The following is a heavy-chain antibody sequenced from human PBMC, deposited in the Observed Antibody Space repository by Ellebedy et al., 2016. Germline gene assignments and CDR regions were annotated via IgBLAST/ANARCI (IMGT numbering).Heavy chain of an antibody. CDR2: ISYDGSNK. CDR1: GFTFSSYA. J-gene: IGHJ4*02. CDR3: ARFLKLEPHY. D-gene: IGHD1-1*01. V-gene: IGHV3-30-3*01. Sequence: GGSLRLXXAASGFTFSSYAMHWVRQAPGKGLEWVAVISYDGSNKYYADSVKGRFTISRDNAKNSLYLQMNSLRAEDTAVYYCARFLKLEPHYWGQGTLVTVSS.